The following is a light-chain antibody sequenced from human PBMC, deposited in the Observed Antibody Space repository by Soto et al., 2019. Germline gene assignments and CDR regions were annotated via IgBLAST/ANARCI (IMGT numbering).Light chain of an antibody. CDR3: QKRCSWPWT. CDR1: QSVSGY. J-gene: IGKJ1*01. CDR2: DEA. Sequence: EIVLTHSPATLSLSPGERATLSCMASQSVSGYLAWYQQKTGQAPRLFLYDEANRATGIPDRISGSGSGTDLTLTISRLEPEDFAVYYCQKRCSWPWTCGQGTKVDIK. V-gene: IGKV3-11*01.